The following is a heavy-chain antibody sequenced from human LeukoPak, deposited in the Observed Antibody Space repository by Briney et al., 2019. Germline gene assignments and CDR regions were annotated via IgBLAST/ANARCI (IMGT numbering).Heavy chain of an antibody. J-gene: IGHJ4*02. D-gene: IGHD3-22*01. CDR1: GFTFSSYG. Sequence: GGSLRLSCAASGFTFSSYGMHWVRQAPGKGLEWVAFIRYDGSNKYYADSVKGRFTISRDNSKNTLYLQMNSLRAEDTAVYYCAKDHHYYDSSGYYYQKVPVDYWGQGTLVTVSS. V-gene: IGHV3-30*02. CDR2: IRYDGSNK. CDR3: AKDHHYYDSSGYYYQKVPVDY.